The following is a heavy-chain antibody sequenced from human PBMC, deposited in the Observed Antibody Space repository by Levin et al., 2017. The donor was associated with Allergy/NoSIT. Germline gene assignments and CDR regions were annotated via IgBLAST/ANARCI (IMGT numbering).Heavy chain of an antibody. D-gene: IGHD6-19*01. Sequence: LTGGSLRLSCAASGFNLGEYAMHWVRQPPGKGLEWVSGIIWNSEIMGYADSVKGRFSISRDNAGNSLHLQMNSLRPEDTAVYYCAKDIYLGQWAAQYVMDVWGQGTAVTVSS. V-gene: IGHV3-9*01. J-gene: IGHJ6*02. CDR2: IIWNSEIM. CDR3: AKDIYLGQWAAQYVMDV. CDR1: GFNLGEYA.